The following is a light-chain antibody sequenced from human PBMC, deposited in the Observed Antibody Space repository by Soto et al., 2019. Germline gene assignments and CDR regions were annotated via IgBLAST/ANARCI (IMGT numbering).Light chain of an antibody. CDR2: WAS. Sequence: DIVMTQSPDSLAVSLGERATINCKSSQSVLYSSNNKNYLAWYQQKPGQPPKLLIYWASTRKSGVPVRFSGSGSGTDFTLTISSLQAEDVAVYYCQQYYSTPLTFGGGTKVEIK. CDR1: QSVLYSSNNKNY. V-gene: IGKV4-1*01. J-gene: IGKJ4*01. CDR3: QQYYSTPLT.